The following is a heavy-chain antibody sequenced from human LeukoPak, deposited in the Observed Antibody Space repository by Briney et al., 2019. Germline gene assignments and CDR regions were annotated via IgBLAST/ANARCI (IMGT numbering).Heavy chain of an antibody. Sequence: ASVKVSCKASGYTFTGYYMHWVRQAPGQGLEWMGWINPNSGGTNYAQKFQGRVTMTRDTSISTAYMELSRLRSDDTAVYYCAREEIVVSAASGDYWGQGTLVTVSS. CDR3: AREEIVVSAASGDY. D-gene: IGHD2-2*01. V-gene: IGHV1-2*02. CDR2: INPNSGGT. CDR1: GYTFTGYY. J-gene: IGHJ4*02.